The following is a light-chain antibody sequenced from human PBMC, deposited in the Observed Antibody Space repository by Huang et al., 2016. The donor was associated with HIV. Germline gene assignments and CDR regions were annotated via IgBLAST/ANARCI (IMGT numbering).Light chain of an antibody. Sequence: DIQMTQSPSTLSASVGDRVTISCRASQSISSFLAWYHQKPGKAPKLLMHDASSLETGVPSRFSGSGSGTEFTLTITSLQPDDFGTYYCQQYNSYPCTFGQGTKLEIK. J-gene: IGKJ2*02. CDR3: QQYNSYPCT. V-gene: IGKV1-5*01. CDR2: DAS. CDR1: QSISSF.